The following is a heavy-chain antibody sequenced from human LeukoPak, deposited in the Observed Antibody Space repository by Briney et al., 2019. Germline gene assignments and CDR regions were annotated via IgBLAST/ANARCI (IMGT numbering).Heavy chain of an antibody. CDR3: ARHAGQWFGERIDF. CDR2: IYYSGST. V-gene: IGHV4-59*08. Sequence: SETLSLTCTVSGGSIGSYFWSWIRQPPGKGLEWIGYIYYSGSTKHNPSLKSRVTISADTSKNQLSLKLSSVTAADTAMYYCARHAGQWFGERIDFWGQGTMVTVSS. J-gene: IGHJ3*01. D-gene: IGHD3-10*01. CDR1: GGSIGSYF.